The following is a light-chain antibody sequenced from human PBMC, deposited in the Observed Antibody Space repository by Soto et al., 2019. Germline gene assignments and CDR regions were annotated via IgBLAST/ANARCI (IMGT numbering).Light chain of an antibody. CDR2: KAS. CDR1: QTISSW. Sequence: DLQMTQSPSTLSGSVGDRVTITCRASQTISSWLARYQQKPGKAPKLLIYKASTLKSGVPSRFSGSGSGTEFTLTISSLQPDDFATYYCQHYSSYSEAFGQGTKVDI. V-gene: IGKV1-5*03. J-gene: IGKJ1*01. CDR3: QHYSSYSEA.